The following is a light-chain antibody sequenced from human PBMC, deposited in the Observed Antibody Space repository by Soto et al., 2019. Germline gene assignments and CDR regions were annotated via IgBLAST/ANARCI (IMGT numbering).Light chain of an antibody. CDR2: AAS. CDR3: QQLNSYPIT. J-gene: IGKJ3*01. V-gene: IGKV1-9*01. Sequence: DIQLTQSPSFLSASVGDRVTITCRASQGINTYLGWYQQKPGKAPKLLIYAASTLQSGVPSRFSGSGSGTEFTLTISSLQPEDVATYYCQQLNSYPITFGPGTKVDI. CDR1: QGINTY.